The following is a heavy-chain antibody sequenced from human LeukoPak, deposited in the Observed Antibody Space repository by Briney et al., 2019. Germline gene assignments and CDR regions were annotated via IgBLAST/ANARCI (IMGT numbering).Heavy chain of an antibody. CDR3: ARVNWGFTYYYYMDV. CDR2: IKQDGSEK. J-gene: IGHJ6*03. Sequence: GGSLRLSCAASGFTFSSYWMSWVRQAPGKGLEWVANIKQDGSEKYYVDSVKGRFTISRDNAKNSLYLQMNSLRAEDAAVYYCARVNWGFTYYYYMDVWGKGTTVTVSS. V-gene: IGHV3-7*01. CDR1: GFTFSSYW. D-gene: IGHD7-27*01.